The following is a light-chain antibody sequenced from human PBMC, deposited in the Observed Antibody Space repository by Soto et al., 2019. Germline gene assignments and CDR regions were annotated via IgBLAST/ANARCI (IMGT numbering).Light chain of an antibody. CDR2: DVS. J-gene: IGLJ2*01. CDR3: SSYTSSSTLPV. V-gene: IGLV2-14*01. Sequence: QSVLTQPASVSGSPGQSITISCTGTSSDVGGYNYVSWYQRHPGKAPKLMIYDVSNRPSGVSNHFSGSKSGNTASLTISGLQAEDEAEYYCSSYTSSSTLPVFGGGTKVTGL. CDR1: SSDVGGYNY.